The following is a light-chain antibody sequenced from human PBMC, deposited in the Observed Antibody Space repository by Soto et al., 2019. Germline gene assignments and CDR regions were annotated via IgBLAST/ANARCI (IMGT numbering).Light chain of an antibody. CDR1: QNIRTK. J-gene: IGKJ5*01. Sequence: EIVMTQSPATLSVSPGEGATLSGRASQNIRTKLAWYQQKPGQAPRLIVSGASTRATGIPVRFSGSGSGTEFALAISSLQSEDFAVYYGQQYENWPSITFGQGTRREIK. V-gene: IGKV3-15*01. CDR3: QQYENWPSIT. CDR2: GAS.